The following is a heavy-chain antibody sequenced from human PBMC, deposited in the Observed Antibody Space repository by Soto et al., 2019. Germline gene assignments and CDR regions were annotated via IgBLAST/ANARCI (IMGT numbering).Heavy chain of an antibody. CDR3: VGFCRGGSFSGVASFDV. D-gene: IGHD2-15*01. V-gene: IGHV3-23*01. CDR1: GFTFGDYT. CDR2: ISGSGGST. J-gene: IGHJ3*01. Sequence: EVQLLESGGGLVQPGGSLRLSCATSGFTFGDYTISWVRQAPGKGLEWVSGISGSGGSTYYADSVKGHFAISKDHSKSTVYLQMNSRRVEDTAVYYCVGFCRGGSFSGVASFDVWGQGTTVTVSS.